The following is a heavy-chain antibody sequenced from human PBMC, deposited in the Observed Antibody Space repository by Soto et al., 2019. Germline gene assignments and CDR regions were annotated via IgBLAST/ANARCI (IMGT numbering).Heavy chain of an antibody. V-gene: IGHV3-48*02. CDR2: ISSSSSTI. D-gene: IGHD1-26*01. Sequence: EVRLVESGGGLVQPGGSLRLSCEASGFTFSSYNLNWVRQAPGKGLEWVSYISSSSSTIYYEDSVKGRFTISRDNAKNSLYLQMNSLRDEDTAVYYCARAPGESGSYYGFFDYWGQGTLVTVSS. CDR1: GFTFSSYN. J-gene: IGHJ4*02. CDR3: ARAPGESGSYYGFFDY.